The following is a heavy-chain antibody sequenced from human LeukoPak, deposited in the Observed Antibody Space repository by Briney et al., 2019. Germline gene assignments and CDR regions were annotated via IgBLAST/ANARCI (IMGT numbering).Heavy chain of an antibody. CDR1: GGSISSYY. J-gene: IGHJ3*02. CDR3: ARGLRGSYAFDI. V-gene: IGHV4-59*12. D-gene: IGHD1-26*01. Sequence: KPSETLSLTCTVSGGSISSYYWSWIRQPPGKGLEWIGYIYYSGSTNYNPSLKSRVTISVDTSKNQFSLKLSSVTAADTAVYYCARGLRGSYAFDIWGQGTMVTVSS. CDR2: IYYSGST.